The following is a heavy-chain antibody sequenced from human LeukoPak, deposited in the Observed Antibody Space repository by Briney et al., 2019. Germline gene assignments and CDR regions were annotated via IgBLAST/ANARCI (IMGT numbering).Heavy chain of an antibody. V-gene: IGHV4-34*01. CDR3: ARGRYYYGSGSEGQGFDP. D-gene: IGHD3-10*01. Sequence: SETLSLTCAVYGGSFNGYYWSWIRQPPGKGLEWIGEINHSGSTNYNPSLKSRVTISVDTSKNQFSLKLSSVTAADTAVYYCARGRYYYGSGSEGQGFDPWGQGTLVTVSS. J-gene: IGHJ5*02. CDR2: INHSGST. CDR1: GGSFNGYY.